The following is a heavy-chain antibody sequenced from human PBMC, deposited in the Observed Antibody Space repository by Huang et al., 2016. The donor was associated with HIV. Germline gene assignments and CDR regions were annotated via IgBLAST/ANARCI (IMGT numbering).Heavy chain of an antibody. Sequence: QVQLVASGGGVVQPGRSLRLSCAAFGFTFNKFDMNWVRQAPGKGREWGAIISYDGSSKYHADSVKGRFTISRDNSKNTVYLQMNSLRVEDTAVYYCAKDGRGSGTYYDYFEYWGQGTLVTVSS. V-gene: IGHV3-30*18. D-gene: IGHD1-26*01. J-gene: IGHJ4*02. CDR2: ISYDGSSK. CDR1: GFTFNKFD. CDR3: AKDGRGSGTYYDYFEY.